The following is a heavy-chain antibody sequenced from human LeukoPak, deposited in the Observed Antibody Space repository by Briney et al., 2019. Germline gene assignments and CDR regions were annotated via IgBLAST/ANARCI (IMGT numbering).Heavy chain of an antibody. Sequence: GRSLRLSCAASGFTFSSYGMHWVRQAPGKGLEWVAVISYDGSNKYYADSVKGRFTISRDNSKNTLYLQMNSLRAEDTAVYYCAKTHSYPNYGDLYYYYGMDVWGLGTTVTVSS. CDR1: GFTFSSYG. CDR3: AKTHSYPNYGDLYYYYGMDV. V-gene: IGHV3-30*18. J-gene: IGHJ6*02. CDR2: ISYDGSNK. D-gene: IGHD4-17*01.